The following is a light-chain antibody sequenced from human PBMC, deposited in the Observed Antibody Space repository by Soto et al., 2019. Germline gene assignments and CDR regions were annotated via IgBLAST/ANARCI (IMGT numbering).Light chain of an antibody. CDR3: HQYSSSPRT. Sequence: EIVLTQSPGTLSLSPGERATLSCRASQSVSSSYLAWYQQKPGQAPRLLIYVASNRATGIPDRFSGSGSGTDFTLTISRLEPEDFAVYYCHQYSSSPRTFGQGTKVEIK. CDR2: VAS. V-gene: IGKV3-20*01. J-gene: IGKJ1*01. CDR1: QSVSSSY.